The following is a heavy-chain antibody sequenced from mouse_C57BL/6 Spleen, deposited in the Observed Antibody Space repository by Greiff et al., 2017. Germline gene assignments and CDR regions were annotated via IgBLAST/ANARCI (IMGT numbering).Heavy chain of an antibody. CDR1: GYTFTSYW. J-gene: IGHJ2*01. CDR2: IDTSDSET. CDR3: ARKFLGLGH. V-gene: IGHV1-52*01. Sequence: QVQLKQPGAELVRPGSSVKLSCKASGYTFTSYWMHWVKQRPIQGLEWIGNIDTSDSETHYTQKFKDKATLPVDNSSSTAYMQLSSLTSEDTAVYYCARKFLGLGHWGQGTTLTVSS. D-gene: IGHD3-3*01.